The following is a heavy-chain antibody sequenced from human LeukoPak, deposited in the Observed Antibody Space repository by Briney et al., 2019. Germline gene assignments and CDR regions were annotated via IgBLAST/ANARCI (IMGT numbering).Heavy chain of an antibody. D-gene: IGHD1-26*01. CDR3: ARSRGNSGSYPLDY. V-gene: IGHV3-48*01. CDR1: EFTFSSYS. CDR2: ISSSSSTI. Sequence: PGGSLRLSCEASEFTFSSYSMNWVRQAPGKGLDWVSYISSSSSTIYYAESVKGRFTISRDNAKNSLYLQMNSLRVEDTAVYYCARSRGNSGSYPLDYWGQGTLVTVSS. J-gene: IGHJ4*02.